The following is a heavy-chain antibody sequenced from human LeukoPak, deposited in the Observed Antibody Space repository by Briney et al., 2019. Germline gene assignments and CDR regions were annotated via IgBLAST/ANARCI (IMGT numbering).Heavy chain of an antibody. CDR1: GGSVSSGSYY. J-gene: IGHJ4*02. Sequence: PSETLSLTCTVSGGSVSSGSYYWSWIRQPPGKGLEWIGYIYYSGSTNYNPSLKSRVTVSVDTSKNQFSLKLSSVTAADTAIYHCARSEAAASSKMFDNWGQGTLVTVSS. CDR2: IYYSGST. V-gene: IGHV4-61*01. D-gene: IGHD2-15*01. CDR3: ARSEAAASSKMFDN.